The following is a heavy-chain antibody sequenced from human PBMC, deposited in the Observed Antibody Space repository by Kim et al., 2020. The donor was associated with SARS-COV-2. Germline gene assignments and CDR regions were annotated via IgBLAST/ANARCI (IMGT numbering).Heavy chain of an antibody. Sequence: YANSGKGRFTISRDNSKTTRYLQMNSLRAEDTAVYYCARANSGSYYYGMDVWGQGTTVTVSS. V-gene: IGHV3-30*01. D-gene: IGHD3-10*01. CDR3: ARANSGSYYYGMDV. J-gene: IGHJ6*02.